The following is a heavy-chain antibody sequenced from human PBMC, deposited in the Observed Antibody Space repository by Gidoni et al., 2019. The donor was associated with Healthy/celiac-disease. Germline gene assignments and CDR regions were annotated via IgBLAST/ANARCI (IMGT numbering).Heavy chain of an antibody. Sequence: QVQLVQSGAEVKKPGASVKVSCKASGYTFPSYAMHWVRQAPGQRLEWMGWINAGNGNTKYSQKFQGRVTITRDTSASTAYMELSSLRSEDTAVYYCARTERLLWFGEFRGWFDPWGQGTLVTVSS. CDR2: INAGNGNT. CDR3: ARTERLLWFGEFRGWFDP. D-gene: IGHD3-10*01. CDR1: GYTFPSYA. V-gene: IGHV1-3*01. J-gene: IGHJ5*02.